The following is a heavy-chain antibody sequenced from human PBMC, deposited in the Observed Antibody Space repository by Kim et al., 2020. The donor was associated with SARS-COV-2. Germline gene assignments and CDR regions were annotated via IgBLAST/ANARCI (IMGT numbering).Heavy chain of an antibody. CDR1: GGSFSGYY. CDR2: INHSGST. Sequence: SETLSLTCAVYGGSFSGYYWSWIRQPPGKGLEWIGEINHSGSTNYNPSLKRRVTISVDTSKNQFSLKLSSVTAADTAVYYCARGNDIYYYGSGSYRYWFDPWGQGTLVPVSS. J-gene: IGHJ5*02. D-gene: IGHD3-10*01. CDR3: ARGNDIYYYGSGSYRYWFDP. V-gene: IGHV4-34*01.